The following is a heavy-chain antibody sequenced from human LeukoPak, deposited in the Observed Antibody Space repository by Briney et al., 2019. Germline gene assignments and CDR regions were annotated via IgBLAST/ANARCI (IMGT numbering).Heavy chain of an antibody. Sequence: GGSLRLSCAASGFTFSSYSMNWVRQAPGKGLEWVSYISSSFSTVYYADSVKGRFTISRDNAKNSLYLQMNSLRAEDTAVYYCARGDYGDYGFFDYWGQGTPVTVSS. D-gene: IGHD4-17*01. CDR2: ISSSFSTV. J-gene: IGHJ4*02. CDR1: GFTFSSYS. V-gene: IGHV3-48*01. CDR3: ARGDYGDYGFFDY.